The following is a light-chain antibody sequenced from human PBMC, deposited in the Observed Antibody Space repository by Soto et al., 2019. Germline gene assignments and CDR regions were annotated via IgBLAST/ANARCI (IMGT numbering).Light chain of an antibody. Sequence: DIQLTQSPSFVSSSIGDRVTITCRASQGVSSLLAWYQQKPGKAPKLLIYTASSLQSGVPSRFTGSGSGTDFTLTISSLKNEDFATYYCQHAASFTITFGQGTRLEIK. CDR1: QGVSSL. CDR3: QHAASFTIT. CDR2: TAS. V-gene: IGKV1-12*01. J-gene: IGKJ5*01.